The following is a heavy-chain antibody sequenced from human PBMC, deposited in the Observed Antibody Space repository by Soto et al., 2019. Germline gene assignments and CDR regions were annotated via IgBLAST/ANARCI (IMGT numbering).Heavy chain of an antibody. D-gene: IGHD4-4*01. CDR1: GFTFSNAW. CDR3: ATAALTTNWDLSDS. J-gene: IGHJ4*02. CDR2: IKRKSDGGTA. Sequence: EVKLVESGGGLVKPGGSLRLSCAASGFTFSNAWMTWVRQAPGKGLEWIGRIKRKSDGGTAHYAAPVKGRFIISRDDSENTLYLEMSSLRAEDTAVYFCATAALTTNWDLSDSWGQGILVTVSA. V-gene: IGHV3-15*01.